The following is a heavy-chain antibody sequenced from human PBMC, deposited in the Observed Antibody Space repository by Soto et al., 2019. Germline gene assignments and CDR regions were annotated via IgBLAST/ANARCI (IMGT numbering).Heavy chain of an antibody. CDR2: INHSGIT. CDR1: CVSFSGYF. J-gene: IGHJ4*02. Sequence: SETLSLTCTVSCVSFSGYFWTWIRKTQGKGLEWLAEINHSGITNYNPSVESRVSMSVDTAKNQFSLRXHSVTAAGTAVFYCVRGPYNYNSRYFDSWGQGTLVTVCS. CDR3: VRGPYNYNSRYFDS. D-gene: IGHD1-1*01. V-gene: IGHV4-34*01.